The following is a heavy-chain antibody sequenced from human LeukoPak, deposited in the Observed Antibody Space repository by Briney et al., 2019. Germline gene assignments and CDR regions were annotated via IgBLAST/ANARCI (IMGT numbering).Heavy chain of an antibody. V-gene: IGHV3-33*01. Sequence: GGSLRLSCAASGFTFSSYGVHWVRQAPGKGLEWVAVIWYDGSNKYYADSVKGRFTISRDNSKNTLYLQMNSLRAEDTAVYYCARDKNYDILTGYSPPWGQGTLVTVSS. CDR3: ARDKNYDILTGYSPP. J-gene: IGHJ5*02. CDR1: GFTFSSYG. CDR2: IWYDGSNK. D-gene: IGHD3-9*01.